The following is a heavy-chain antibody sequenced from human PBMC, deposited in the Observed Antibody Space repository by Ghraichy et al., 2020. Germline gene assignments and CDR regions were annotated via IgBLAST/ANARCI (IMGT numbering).Heavy chain of an antibody. CDR1: GGSISSGGYS. D-gene: IGHD2-15*01. V-gene: IGHV4-30-4*07. J-gene: IGHJ5*02. CDR3: ARVDLGYCSGGSCYENWFDP. CDR2: IYYSGST. Sequence: SETLSLTCAVSGGSISSGGYSWSWIRQPPGKGLEWIGYIYYSGSTYYNPSLKSRVTISVDTSKNQFSLKLSSVTAADTAVYYCARVDLGYCSGGSCYENWFDPWGQGTLVTVSS.